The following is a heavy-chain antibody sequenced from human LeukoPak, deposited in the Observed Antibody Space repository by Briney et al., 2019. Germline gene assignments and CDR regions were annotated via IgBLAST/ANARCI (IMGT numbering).Heavy chain of an antibody. CDR1: GFTFSSYA. D-gene: IGHD3-10*01. J-gene: IGHJ4*02. Sequence: PGGSLRLSCEASGFTFSSYAMGWVRQAPGKGLECVAVITGATGATYHADSVKGRFAISRDNSRNTLYLQMNSLRAEDTAEYYCAKDVMVRGVMGGLDYWGQGTLVTVSS. CDR2: ITGATGAT. CDR3: AKDVMVRGVMGGLDY. V-gene: IGHV3-23*01.